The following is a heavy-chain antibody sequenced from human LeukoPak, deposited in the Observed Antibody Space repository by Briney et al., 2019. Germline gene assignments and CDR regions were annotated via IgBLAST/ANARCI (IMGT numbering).Heavy chain of an antibody. J-gene: IGHJ6*03. CDR2: ISWDGGST. CDR1: GFTFDDYA. Sequence: GGSLRLSCAAFGFTFDDYAMHWVRQAPGKGLEWVSVISWDGGSTCYADSVKGRFTISRDNSKNSLYLQMNSLRAEDTALYYCAKSKSSSSGSNYMDVWGKGTTVTVSS. CDR3: AKSKSSSSGSNYMDV. D-gene: IGHD6-6*01. V-gene: IGHV3-43D*03.